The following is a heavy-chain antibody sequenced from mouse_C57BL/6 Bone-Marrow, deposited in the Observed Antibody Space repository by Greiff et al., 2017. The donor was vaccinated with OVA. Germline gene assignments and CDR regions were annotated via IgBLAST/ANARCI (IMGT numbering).Heavy chain of an antibody. CDR1: GFTFSSYA. J-gene: IGHJ3*01. CDR3: ARSHGNYSWFAY. CDR2: ISDGGSYT. Sequence: EVKVVESGGGLVKPGGSLKLSCAASGFTFSSYAMSWVRQTPEKRLEWVATISDGGSYTYYPDNVKGRFTISRDNAKNNLYLQMSHLKSEDTAMYYCARSHGNYSWFAYWGQGTLVTVSA. D-gene: IGHD2-1*01. V-gene: IGHV5-4*03.